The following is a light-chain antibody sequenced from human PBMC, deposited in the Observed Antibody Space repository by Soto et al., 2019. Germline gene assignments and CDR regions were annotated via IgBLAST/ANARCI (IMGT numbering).Light chain of an antibody. CDR3: KSYTTSSSYV. J-gene: IGLJ1*01. V-gene: IGLV1-44*01. CDR2: SNN. CDR1: SSNIGSNT. Sequence: QSVLTQPPSASGTPGQRVTISCSGSSSNIGSNTVNWYQQLPGTAPKLLIYSNNQRPSGVPDRFSGSKSGTSASLAISGLQSEDEADYYCKSYTTSSSYVFGTGTKLTVL.